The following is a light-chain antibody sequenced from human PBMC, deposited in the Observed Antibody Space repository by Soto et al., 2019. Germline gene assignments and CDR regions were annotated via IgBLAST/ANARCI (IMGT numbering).Light chain of an antibody. V-gene: IGLV2-23*01. CDR3: GSYVAGNTLV. Sequence: QSALTQPASVSGSPGQSITISCTGTGSDVGSYNLVSWYQHHPGKAPRLIIYEGTKRPSGVSNRFSGSRSGNTASLTMSGLQAEDEADYYCGSYVAGNTLVFGGGTKLTVL. J-gene: IGLJ2*01. CDR1: GSDVGSYNL. CDR2: EGT.